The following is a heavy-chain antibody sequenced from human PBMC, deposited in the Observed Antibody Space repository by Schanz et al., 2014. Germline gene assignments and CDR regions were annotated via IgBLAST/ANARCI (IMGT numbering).Heavy chain of an antibody. CDR3: ARGYGHSLTDF. V-gene: IGHV1-69*04. D-gene: IGHD4-17*01. Sequence: QVQLVQSGAEVKKPGASMKVSCKASGGTFNSYTINWVRQAPGQGLEWMGRIIPILGIANYAQKFQGRVTITADRSTSTACMELSSLRSGDTAVYYCARGYGHSLTDFWGQGPLVTVSS. CDR1: GGTFNSYT. CDR2: IIPILGIA. J-gene: IGHJ4*02.